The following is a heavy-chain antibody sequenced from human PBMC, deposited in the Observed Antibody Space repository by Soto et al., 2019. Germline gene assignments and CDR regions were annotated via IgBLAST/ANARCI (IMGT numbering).Heavy chain of an antibody. Sequence: ASVKVSCKASGYTFTSYAMHWVRQAPGQRLEWMGWINAGNGNTKYSQKFQGRVTITADTSARTAYMELSSLRSQDTAVYFCARGHEYGGNSDAFDMWGQGTMVTVSS. J-gene: IGHJ3*02. CDR1: GYTFTSYA. CDR2: INAGNGNT. CDR3: ARGHEYGGNSDAFDM. V-gene: IGHV1-3*01. D-gene: IGHD4-17*01.